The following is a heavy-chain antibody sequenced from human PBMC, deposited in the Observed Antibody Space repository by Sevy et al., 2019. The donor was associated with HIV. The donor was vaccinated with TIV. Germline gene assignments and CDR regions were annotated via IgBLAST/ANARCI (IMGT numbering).Heavy chain of an antibody. Sequence: GGSLRLSCAASGFTFSDYRMHWVRQAPGKGLEWVAVISYDGRNNKYNADSVKGGFTISRDNSKKTVYLQMNSLRAEETAIYYCARDRGEFLSPAFDYWGQGTLVTVSS. CDR2: ISYDGRNNK. V-gene: IGHV3-30*04. CDR3: ARDRGEFLSPAFDY. J-gene: IGHJ4*02. D-gene: IGHD3-16*01. CDR1: GFTFSDYR.